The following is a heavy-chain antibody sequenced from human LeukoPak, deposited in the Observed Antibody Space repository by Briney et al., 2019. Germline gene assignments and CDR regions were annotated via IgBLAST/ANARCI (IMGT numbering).Heavy chain of an antibody. V-gene: IGHV4-59*01. CDR2: IYYSGST. D-gene: IGHD6-19*01. CDR3: ARDRIAVVY. J-gene: IGHJ4*02. Sequence: PSETLSLTCTVSGGSISSYYWSWIRQPPGKGLEWIGYIYYSGSTNYNPSLKSRVTISVDTSKNQFPLKLSSVTAADTAVYYCARDRIAVVYWGQGTLVTVSS. CDR1: GGSISSYY.